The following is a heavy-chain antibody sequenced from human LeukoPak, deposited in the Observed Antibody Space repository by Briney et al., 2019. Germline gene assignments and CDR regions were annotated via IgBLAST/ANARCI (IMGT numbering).Heavy chain of an antibody. V-gene: IGHV4-34*01. CDR2: INHSGST. CDR1: GGSFSGYY. CDR3: ARGAYRATIFEARFDY. J-gene: IGHJ4*02. Sequence: PSENLSLTCAVYGGSFSGYYWSWIRQPPGKGLEWVGEINHSGSTNYNPSLKSRVTISVDTSKNQFSLNLSSVTAADTAVYYCARGAYRATIFEARFDYWGRGIPVTVSS. D-gene: IGHD3-3*01.